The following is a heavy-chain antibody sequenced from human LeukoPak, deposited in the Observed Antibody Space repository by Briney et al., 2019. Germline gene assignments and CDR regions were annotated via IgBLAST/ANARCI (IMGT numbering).Heavy chain of an antibody. Sequence: AASVKVSCKASGYTFTSYGVSWVRQAPGQGLEWMGWISAYNGNTNYAQKLQGRVTMTTDTSTSTAYMELRSLRSDDTAVYYCARRQGDFWSGYYIDYWGQGTLVTVSS. CDR3: ARRQGDFWSGYYIDY. V-gene: IGHV1-18*01. CDR2: ISAYNGNT. D-gene: IGHD3-3*01. J-gene: IGHJ4*02. CDR1: GYTFTSYG.